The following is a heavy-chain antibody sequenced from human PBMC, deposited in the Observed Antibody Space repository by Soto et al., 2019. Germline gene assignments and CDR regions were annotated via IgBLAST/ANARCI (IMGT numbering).Heavy chain of an antibody. D-gene: IGHD2-21*02. Sequence: SVKVSCKACGGTFSSYAISWVRQAPGRGLEWMGGIIPIFGTANYAQKFQGRVTITADESTSTAYMELSSLRSEDTAVYYCVASVVVTATNNWFDPWGQGTLVTVSS. J-gene: IGHJ5*02. CDR2: IIPIFGTA. V-gene: IGHV1-69*13. CDR1: GGTFSSYA. CDR3: VASVVVTATNNWFDP.